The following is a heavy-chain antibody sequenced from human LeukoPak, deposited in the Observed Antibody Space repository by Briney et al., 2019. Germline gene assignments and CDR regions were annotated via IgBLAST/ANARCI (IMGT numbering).Heavy chain of an antibody. CDR3: ATERLGIFEF. D-gene: IGHD3-3*01. CDR2: ISPGSSYK. Sequence: KPGGSLRLSCTASTFTFSDDDMGWIRQAPGKGPEWVSSISPGSSYKFCADSVEGRFTISRDDAKNSVYLQMNNLRVDDTAVYYCATERLGIFEFWGQGSLVTVSS. CDR1: TFTFSDDD. V-gene: IGHV3-11*05. J-gene: IGHJ4*02.